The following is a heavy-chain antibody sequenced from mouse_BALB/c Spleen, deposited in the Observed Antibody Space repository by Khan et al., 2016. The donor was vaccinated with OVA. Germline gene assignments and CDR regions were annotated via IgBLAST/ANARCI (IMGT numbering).Heavy chain of an antibody. Sequence: QVQLKQSGAEVVNPGASVKLSCKASGYTFTSYWMHWVKQRPGQGLEWIGYINPNNGRAHQNEKFKSKATLTVDKSSSTAYLQLSSLTSEDSAVLYGARGGYASLAYWGQGTLVTVSA. CDR3: ARGGYASLAY. D-gene: IGHD2-2*01. V-gene: IGHV1S81*02. CDR1: GYTFTSYW. J-gene: IGHJ3*01. CDR2: INPNNGRA.